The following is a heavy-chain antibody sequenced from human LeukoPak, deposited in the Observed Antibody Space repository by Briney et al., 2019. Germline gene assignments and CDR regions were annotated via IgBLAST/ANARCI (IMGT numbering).Heavy chain of an antibody. V-gene: IGHV4-59*01. CDR3: ARDPERFGGRTGAFDI. CDR1: GGSISSYY. J-gene: IGHJ3*02. D-gene: IGHD3-10*01. Sequence: SETLSLTCTVSGGSISSYYWSWIRQPPGKGLEWIGYIYYSGSTNYNPSLKSRVTIPVDTSKNQFSLKLSSVTAADTAVYYCARDPERFGGRTGAFDIWGQGTMVTVSS. CDR2: IYYSGST.